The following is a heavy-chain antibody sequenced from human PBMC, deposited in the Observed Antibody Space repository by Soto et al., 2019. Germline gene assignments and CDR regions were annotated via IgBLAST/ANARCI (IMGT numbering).Heavy chain of an antibody. CDR1: GFTFRSND. CDR2: IGTAGAT. J-gene: IGHJ4*02. V-gene: IGHV3-13*01. Sequence: EVQLVESGGALVQPGGSLRLPCAASGFTFRSNDMHWVPKAPGKGREWVSAIGTAGATYYPGSVKARFTISRENAKNSLYLQMNSLRAGDTAVYYCARGSSGWLYPPGGDFDYWGQGTLVTVSS. D-gene: IGHD6-19*01. CDR3: ARGSSGWLYPPGGDFDY.